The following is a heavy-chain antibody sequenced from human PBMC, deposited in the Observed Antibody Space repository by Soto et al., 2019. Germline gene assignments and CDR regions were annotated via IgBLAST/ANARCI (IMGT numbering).Heavy chain of an antibody. Sequence: SETLSLTCTVSGDSISSRIGDYYWSWIRQSPGKGLEWIGYIFHGGSTNDNPALTGRVTMSVDTSKNQFSLNLRSVTAAETAIYYCAREKYDFWSGYSLSFDSWGQGLMVTVST. J-gene: IGHJ4*02. CDR2: IFHGGST. CDR1: GDSISSRIGDYY. V-gene: IGHV4-30-4*01. CDR3: AREKYDFWSGYSLSFDS. D-gene: IGHD3-3*01.